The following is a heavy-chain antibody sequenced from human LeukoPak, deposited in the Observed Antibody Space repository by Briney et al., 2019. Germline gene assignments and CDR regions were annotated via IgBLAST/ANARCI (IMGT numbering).Heavy chain of an antibody. D-gene: IGHD3-9*01. J-gene: IGHJ4*02. CDR2: INPNSGGT. Sequence: ASVKVSCKASGYAFTGYYMHWVRQAPGQGLEWMGWINPNSGGTNYAQKFQGRVTMTRDTSISTAYMELSRLRSDDTAVYYCARVQTRYDILTGYSDRAYFDYWGQGTLVTVSS. V-gene: IGHV1-2*02. CDR3: ARVQTRYDILTGYSDRAYFDY. CDR1: GYAFTGYY.